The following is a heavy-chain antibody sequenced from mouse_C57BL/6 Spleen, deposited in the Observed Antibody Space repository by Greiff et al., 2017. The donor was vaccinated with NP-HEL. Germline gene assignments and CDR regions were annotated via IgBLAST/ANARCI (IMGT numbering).Heavy chain of an antibody. J-gene: IGHJ4*01. CDR3: ARERTTVAYAMDY. D-gene: IGHD1-1*01. CDR2: IYPGDGDT. V-gene: IGHV1-80*01. Sequence: VKLQESGAELVKPGASVKISCKASGYAFSSYWMNWVKQRPGKGLEWIGQIYPGDGDTNYNGKFKGKATLTADKSSSTAYMQLSSLTSEDSAVYFCARERTTVAYAMDYWGQGTSVTVSS. CDR1: GYAFSSYW.